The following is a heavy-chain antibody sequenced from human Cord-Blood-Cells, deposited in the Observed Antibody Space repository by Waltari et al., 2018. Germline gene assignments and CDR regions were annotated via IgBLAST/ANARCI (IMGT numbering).Heavy chain of an antibody. CDR2: ISGNRGII. V-gene: IGHV3-9*01. CDR1: GFTFDDYA. Sequence: EVQLVESGGGLVQPGRSLRLSCAASGFTFDDYAMHWVRQAPGQGLEWVSGISGNRGIIGYADYVKSRFTISRDNAKNSLYLQMNSLRAEDTALYYCAKRYDFWSGLGDWGQGTLVTVSS. D-gene: IGHD3-3*01. CDR3: AKRYDFWSGLGD. J-gene: IGHJ4*02.